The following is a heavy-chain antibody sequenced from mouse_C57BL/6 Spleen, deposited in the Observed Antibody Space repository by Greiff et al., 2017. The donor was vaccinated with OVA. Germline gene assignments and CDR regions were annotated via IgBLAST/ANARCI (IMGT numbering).Heavy chain of an antibody. CDR1: GYSITSGYY. J-gene: IGHJ4*01. D-gene: IGHD1-1*01. CDR3: ARGGGSSLYAMDY. CDR2: ISYDGSN. Sequence: VQLKESGPGLVKPSQSLSLTCSVTGYSITSGYYWNWIRQSPGNKLEWMGYISYDGSNNYNPSLKNRISITRDTSKNQFFLKLNSVTTEDTATYYCARGGGSSLYAMDYWGQGTSVTVSS. V-gene: IGHV3-6*01.